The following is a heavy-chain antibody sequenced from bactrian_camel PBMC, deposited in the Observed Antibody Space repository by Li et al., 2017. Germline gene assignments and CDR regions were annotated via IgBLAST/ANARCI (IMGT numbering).Heavy chain of an antibody. CDR3: AVDRCGVATGWLDPRRYNY. D-gene: IGHD4*01. CDR2: IYTGRGGR. J-gene: IGHJ4*01. Sequence: HVQLVESGGGSVRAGGSLLLSCAVSGNTNNINSLGWFRRVPGQAREGIASIYTGRGGRSAHYRGSVKGRFTVSHSQDTAKNTVTVYLQMNNLKPEDTGVYYCAVDRCGVATGWLDPRRYNYWGQGTQVTVS. CDR1: GNTNNINS. V-gene: IGHV3S54*01.